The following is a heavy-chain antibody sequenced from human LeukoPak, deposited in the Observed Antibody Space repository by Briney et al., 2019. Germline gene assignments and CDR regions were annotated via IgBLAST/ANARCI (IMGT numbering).Heavy chain of an antibody. V-gene: IGHV1-46*01. D-gene: IGHD5-18*01. CDR3: ARALPHRRLMDTTMNQHWFDP. Sequence: ASVKVSCKASGYIFTSYYIHWVRQAPGQGLEWGGIINPSGGNTNYAQKFQGRVTMTRDMSTSTVYMELSSLTSEDTAVYSCARALPHRRLMDTTMNQHWFDPWGQGTLVTVSS. CDR2: INPSGGNT. CDR1: GYIFTSYY. J-gene: IGHJ5*02.